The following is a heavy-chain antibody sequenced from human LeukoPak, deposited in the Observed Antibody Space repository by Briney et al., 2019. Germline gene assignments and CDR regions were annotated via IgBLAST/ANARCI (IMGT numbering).Heavy chain of an antibody. Sequence: GGSLRLSCAVSGFTVSSNYMSWVRQAPGKGLDWVSTIYTGGSTYYADSVKGRFTISGDNAKNSLHLQMNSLRVEDTGVYYCARGLVHDYWGQGTLVTVSS. J-gene: IGHJ4*02. D-gene: IGHD1-1*01. CDR2: IYTGGST. V-gene: IGHV3-66*01. CDR1: GFTVSSNY. CDR3: ARGLVHDY.